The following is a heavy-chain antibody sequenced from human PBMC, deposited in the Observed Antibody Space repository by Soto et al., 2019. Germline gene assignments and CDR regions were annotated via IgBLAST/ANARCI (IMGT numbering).Heavy chain of an antibody. V-gene: IGHV4-34*01. CDR2: INHGGST. Sequence: QVHLQQWGAGLLKPSETLSLTCAVYGESFIGYYWTWIRQSPGKGLEWIGDINHGGSTNYNPSLKSRVTISIDTSKNQFSLKLTSVTAADTSVYYCARTDIVTTNWFDPWGQGTLVTVSS. J-gene: IGHJ5*02. D-gene: IGHD5-12*01. CDR1: GESFIGYY. CDR3: ARTDIVTTNWFDP.